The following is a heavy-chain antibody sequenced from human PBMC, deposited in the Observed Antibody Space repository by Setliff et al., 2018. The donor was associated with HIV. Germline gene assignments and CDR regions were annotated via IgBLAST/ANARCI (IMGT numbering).Heavy chain of an antibody. J-gene: IGHJ3*02. Sequence: SETLSLTCSVSGRSITGSGYHWGWIRQPPGTGLEWIGNIYYSGDTFYNASLRSRLTLSVDTSKNQFSLKLNSVTASDTAMYYCTRHRGPPWDAFDIWGQGTMVTVSS. V-gene: IGHV4-39*01. CDR2: IYYSGDT. CDR3: TRHRGPPWDAFDI. CDR1: GRSITGSGYH.